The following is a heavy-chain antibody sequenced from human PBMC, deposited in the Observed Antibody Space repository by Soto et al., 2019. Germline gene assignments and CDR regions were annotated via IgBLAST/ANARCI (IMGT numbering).Heavy chain of an antibody. J-gene: IGHJ4*02. CDR2: INHSGST. V-gene: IGHV4-34*01. CDR3: ARLDTTVVTLGY. CDR1: GGSFSGYY. Sequence: SETLSLTCAVYGGSFSGYYWSWIRQPPGKGLEWIGEINHSGSTNYNPSLKSRVTISVDTSKNQFSLKLSSATAADTAVYYCARLDTTVVTLGYWGQGTLVTVSS. D-gene: IGHD4-17*01.